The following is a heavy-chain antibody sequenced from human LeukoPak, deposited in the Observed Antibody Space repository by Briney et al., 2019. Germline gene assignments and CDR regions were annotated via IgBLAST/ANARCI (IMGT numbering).Heavy chain of an antibody. J-gene: IGHJ6*03. V-gene: IGHV4-59*01. CDR1: GGSISSYY. D-gene: IGHD6-13*01. Sequence: SETLSLTCTVSGGSISSYYWSWIRQPPGKGLEWIGYIDYSGSTNYNPSLKSRVTISVDTSKNQFSLKLSSVTAADTAVYYCARVNSSSWYGYYMDVWGKGTTVTVSS. CDR2: IDYSGST. CDR3: ARVNSSSWYGYYMDV.